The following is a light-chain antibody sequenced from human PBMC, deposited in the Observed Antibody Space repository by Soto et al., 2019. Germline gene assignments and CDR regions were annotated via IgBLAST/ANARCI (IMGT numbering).Light chain of an antibody. Sequence: EIVLTQSPGTLSLSPGERATLSCRASQSVSSSYLAWYQQKPGQAPRLLIFAASSRATGIPDRFSGSGSGTDFTLTISRLEPEDFAAYYCQQYGRSLWTFGQGTKVEIK. V-gene: IGKV3-20*01. CDR2: AAS. CDR3: QQYGRSLWT. CDR1: QSVSSSY. J-gene: IGKJ1*01.